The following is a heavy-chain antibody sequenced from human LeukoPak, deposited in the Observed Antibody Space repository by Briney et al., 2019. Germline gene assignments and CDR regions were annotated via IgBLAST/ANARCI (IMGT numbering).Heavy chain of an antibody. CDR1: GGSISSYY. Sequence: SETLSLTCTVSGGSISSYYWSWIRQPPGKGLEWIGYIYYSGSTNYNPSLKSRVTISVDTSKNQFSLKLSSVTAADTAVYYCARGEPRSDSGSWYSPSKGQRAFDIWGQGTMVTVSS. J-gene: IGHJ3*02. V-gene: IGHV4-59*01. CDR3: ARGEPRSDSGSWYSPSKGQRAFDI. D-gene: IGHD6-13*01. CDR2: IYYSGST.